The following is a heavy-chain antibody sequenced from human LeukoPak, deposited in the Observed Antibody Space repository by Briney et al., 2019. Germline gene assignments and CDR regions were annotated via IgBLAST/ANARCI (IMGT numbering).Heavy chain of an antibody. V-gene: IGHV4-59*01. CDR3: ASHKGF. CDR1: GDFISTYY. CDR2: ISYTGST. J-gene: IGHJ4*02. Sequence: SETLSLTCTVSGDFISTYYWSWIRQPPGKGLEWIGYISYTGSTIYNPSLKSRVTISVDTSKNQFSLNLSSATAADTAVYYCASHKGFWGQGTLVTVSS.